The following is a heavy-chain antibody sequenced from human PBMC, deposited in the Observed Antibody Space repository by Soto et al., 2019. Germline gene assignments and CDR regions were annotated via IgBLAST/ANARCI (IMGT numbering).Heavy chain of an antibody. D-gene: IGHD3-10*01. CDR2: IYYSGST. CDR1: GGSISSGGYY. V-gene: IGHV4-31*03. J-gene: IGHJ6*02. Sequence: QVQLQESGPGLVKPSQTLSLTCTVSGGSISSGGYYWSWIRQHPGKGLEWIGYIYYSGSTYYNPSLKSRVTLSVDTSKNQFSLKLSSVTAADTAVYYWARDLGVRGYYYYYGMDVWGQGTTVTVSS. CDR3: ARDLGVRGYYYYYGMDV.